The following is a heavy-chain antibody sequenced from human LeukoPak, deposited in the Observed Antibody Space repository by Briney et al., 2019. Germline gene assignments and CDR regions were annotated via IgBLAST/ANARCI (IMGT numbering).Heavy chain of an antibody. Sequence: ASVKLSCTASGYTFTCYYMHWVRQAPGQGLEWMGWINANSGDTKYAQKFQGRVTMTRDTSISTAYMELSRLRSDDTAMYYCAREISGYSDYWGQGTLVTVSS. D-gene: IGHD3-22*01. V-gene: IGHV1-2*02. CDR3: AREISGYSDY. CDR1: GYTFTCYY. J-gene: IGHJ4*02. CDR2: INANSGDT.